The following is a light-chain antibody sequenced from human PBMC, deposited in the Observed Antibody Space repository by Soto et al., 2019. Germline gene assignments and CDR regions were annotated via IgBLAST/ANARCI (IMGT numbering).Light chain of an antibody. CDR2: AAS. Sequence: DIQMTQSPSSLSASVGDRVTITCRASQGIGNYLAWYQQKPGKVPKVLIYAASTLQSGVPSRFSGSGSGTDFTLTISSLQPEDVATYYGQKYNSGPATFGGGTKVDIK. V-gene: IGKV1-27*01. CDR1: QGIGNY. CDR3: QKYNSGPAT. J-gene: IGKJ4*01.